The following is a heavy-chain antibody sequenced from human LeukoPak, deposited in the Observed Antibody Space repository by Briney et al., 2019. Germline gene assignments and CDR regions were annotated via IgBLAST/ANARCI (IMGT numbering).Heavy chain of an antibody. J-gene: IGHJ4*02. CDR3: STAKFDN. Sequence: PGGSLRLSCAASGFTFSSCGLHWVRQAPGKGLEWVSYINIDSITVNYADSVKGRFTISRDNAKNSLYLQMNSLRAEDTAVYYCSTAKFDNWGQGTLVTVSS. CDR1: GFTFSSCG. V-gene: IGHV3-48*01. CDR2: INIDSITV.